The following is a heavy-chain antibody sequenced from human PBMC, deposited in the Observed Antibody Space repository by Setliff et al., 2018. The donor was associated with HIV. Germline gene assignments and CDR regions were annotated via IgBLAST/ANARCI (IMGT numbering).Heavy chain of an antibody. CDR3: ARKVPSNAFDL. J-gene: IGHJ3*01. V-gene: IGHV4-39*07. Sequence: LPETLSLTCTVSGGSMSSYYWGWLRQPPGKGLEWIGSFSYNGRTYYIPSLKSRVTMSVDTSKNQFSLKLNSVTAADTAVYYCARKVPSNAFDLWGHGTMVTVSS. D-gene: IGHD2-2*01. CDR1: GGSMSSYY. CDR2: FSYNGRT.